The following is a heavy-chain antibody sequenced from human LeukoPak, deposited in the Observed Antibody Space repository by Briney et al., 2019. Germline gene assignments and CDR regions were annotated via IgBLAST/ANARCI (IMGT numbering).Heavy chain of an antibody. J-gene: IGHJ6*03. V-gene: IGHV3-33*06. Sequence: PGGSLRLSCAASGFTFSSYGMYWVRQAPGKGLDWVAVIWYDGSNKYYADSVKGRFTISRDNSKNTLYLQMNSLRAEDTAVYYCAKDPNPAGYYYMDVWGKGTTVTVSS. D-gene: IGHD1-14*01. CDR1: GFTFSSYG. CDR3: AKDPNPAGYYYMDV. CDR2: IWYDGSNK.